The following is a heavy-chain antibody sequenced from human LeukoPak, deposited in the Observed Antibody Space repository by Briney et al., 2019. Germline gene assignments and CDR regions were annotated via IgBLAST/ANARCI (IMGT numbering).Heavy chain of an antibody. J-gene: IGHJ4*02. Sequence: GGSLRLSCAASGFTFSTYAMSWVRQAPGKGLEWVSIMSGSGATTYYADSVKGRFTISRDNSKNTLYLQMNSLRAEDTAVYYCAKDHSEGILTGYNDYWGQGTLVTVSS. CDR3: AKDHSEGILTGYNDY. CDR2: MSGSGATT. CDR1: GFTFSTYA. V-gene: IGHV3-23*01. D-gene: IGHD3-9*01.